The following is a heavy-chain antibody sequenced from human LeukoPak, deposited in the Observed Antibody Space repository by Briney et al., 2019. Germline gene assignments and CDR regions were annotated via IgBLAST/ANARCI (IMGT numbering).Heavy chain of an antibody. Sequence: PSETLSLTCAVSGYSINSDYYWGWIRPSPDKGLEWIGIIYHSGSTYYNPSLKNRFTISVDTSKNQFSLKVTSVTAADTAVYYCARFYYYDTTGYPYYYMDVWGKGTTVTVSS. CDR3: ARFYYYDTTGYPYYYMDV. CDR2: IYHSGST. CDR1: GYSINSDYY. V-gene: IGHV4-38-2*01. J-gene: IGHJ6*03. D-gene: IGHD3-22*01.